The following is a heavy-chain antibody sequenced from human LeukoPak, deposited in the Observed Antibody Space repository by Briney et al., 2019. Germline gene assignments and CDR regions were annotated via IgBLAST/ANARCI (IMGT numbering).Heavy chain of an antibody. CDR2: ISAYNGNT. D-gene: IGHD3-22*01. CDR1: GYTFTSYG. J-gene: IGHJ4*02. Sequence: ASVKVSCKASGYTFTSYGISWVRQAPGQGLEWMGWISAYNGNTNYTQKLQGRVTMTTDTSTSTAYMELRSLRSDDTAVYYCARDSGHYYDSSGYYYYFDYWGQGTLVTVSS. CDR3: ARDSGHYYDSSGYYYYFDY. V-gene: IGHV1-18*01.